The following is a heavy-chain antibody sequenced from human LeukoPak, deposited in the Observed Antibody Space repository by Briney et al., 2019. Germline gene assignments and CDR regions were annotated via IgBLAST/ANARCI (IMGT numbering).Heavy chain of an antibody. Sequence: GGSLRLSCAASGFTFSSYAMHWVRQAPGKGLEWVAVISYDGSNKYYADSVKGRFTISRDNSKNTLYLQMNSLRAEDTAAYYCARDPDMAVAGIDYWGQGTLVTVSS. CDR1: GFTFSSYA. J-gene: IGHJ4*02. CDR3: ARDPDMAVAGIDY. V-gene: IGHV3-30-3*01. D-gene: IGHD6-19*01. CDR2: ISYDGSNK.